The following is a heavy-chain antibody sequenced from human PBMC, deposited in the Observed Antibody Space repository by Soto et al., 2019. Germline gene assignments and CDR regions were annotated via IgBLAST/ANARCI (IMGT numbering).Heavy chain of an antibody. CDR3: ARGISYRWVY. Sequence: SETLSLTCTVSGDSLSTDYWWSWVRQPPGKGLEWIGEIHHSGITNYIQSVRSRVTMSVDKSNNQVSLELTSVAAADTAVYYCARGISYRWVYWGQGIWVTVSS. V-gene: IGHV4-4*02. CDR2: IHHSGIT. D-gene: IGHD3-16*02. CDR1: GDSLSTDYW. J-gene: IGHJ4*02.